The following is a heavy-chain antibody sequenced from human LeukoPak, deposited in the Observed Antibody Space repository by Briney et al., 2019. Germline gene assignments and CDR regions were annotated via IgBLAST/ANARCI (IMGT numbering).Heavy chain of an antibody. Sequence: PSETPSLTCTVSGGSISSYYWSWIRQPPGKGLEWIGYIYYSGSTNYNPSLKSRVTISVDTSKDQFSLKLSSVTAADTAVYYCAREVKRVLLWFGESHDAFDIWGQGTMVTVSS. CDR3: AREVKRVLLWFGESHDAFDI. V-gene: IGHV4-59*01. CDR1: GGSISSYY. CDR2: IYYSGST. J-gene: IGHJ3*02. D-gene: IGHD3-10*01.